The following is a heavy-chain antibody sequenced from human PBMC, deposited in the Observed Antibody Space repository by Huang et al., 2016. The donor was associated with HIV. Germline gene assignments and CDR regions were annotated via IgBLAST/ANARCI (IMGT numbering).Heavy chain of an antibody. D-gene: IGHD6-13*01. Sequence: QVQLVESGGGVVQPGRSLTLSCAASGFTFSSYAMHWFRQTPGKGLEWVAVISYDGSNKNYADSVKGRFTISRDNSKKTLYLQMNSLGAEDTAVYYCARRLAAAARGFDYWGQGTLVTVSS. CDR3: ARRLAAAARGFDY. J-gene: IGHJ4*02. CDR2: ISYDGSNK. CDR1: GFTFSSYA. V-gene: IGHV3-30-3*01.